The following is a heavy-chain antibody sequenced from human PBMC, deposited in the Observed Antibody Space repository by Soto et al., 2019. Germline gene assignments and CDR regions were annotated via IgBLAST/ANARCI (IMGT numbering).Heavy chain of an antibody. CDR3: ASDVIAVAGHGSGAFDI. V-gene: IGHV3-30-3*01. D-gene: IGHD6-19*01. CDR1: GFTFSSYA. CDR2: ISYDGSNK. J-gene: IGHJ3*02. Sequence: PGGSLRLSCAASGFTFSSYAMHWVRQAPGKGLEWVAVISYDGSNKYYADSVKGRFTISRDNSKNTLYLQMNSLRAEDTAVYYCASDVIAVAGHGSGAFDIWGQGTMVTVSS.